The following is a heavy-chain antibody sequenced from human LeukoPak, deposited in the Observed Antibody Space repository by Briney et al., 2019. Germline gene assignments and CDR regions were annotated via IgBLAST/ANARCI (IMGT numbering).Heavy chain of an antibody. CDR2: IYPGDSDT. CDR1: GYRFTSYW. D-gene: IGHD5-18*01. V-gene: IGHV5-51*01. J-gene: IGHJ6*02. Sequence: GESLQISCQGSGYRFTSYWIGWVRQLPGKGLEWMGIIYPGDSDTRYSPSFQGQVTISADKSISTAYLQWSSLKASDTAMYYCARLYSDTAMAIYGMDVWGQGTTVTVSS. CDR3: ARLYSDTAMAIYGMDV.